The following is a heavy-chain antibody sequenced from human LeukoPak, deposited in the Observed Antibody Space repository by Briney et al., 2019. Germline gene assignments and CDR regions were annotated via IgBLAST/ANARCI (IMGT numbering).Heavy chain of an antibody. CDR2: ISSSGSTI. J-gene: IGHJ4*02. CDR1: GFTFSDYY. D-gene: IGHD2-15*01. V-gene: IGHV3-11*01. CDR3: ARVSGGSCPTFDY. Sequence: PGGSLRLSCAASGFTFSDYYMSWIRQTPGKGLEWVSYISSSGSTIYYADSVKGRFTFSRDNAKNSLYLQMNSLRAEDTAVYYCARVSGGSCPTFDYWGQGTLVTVSS.